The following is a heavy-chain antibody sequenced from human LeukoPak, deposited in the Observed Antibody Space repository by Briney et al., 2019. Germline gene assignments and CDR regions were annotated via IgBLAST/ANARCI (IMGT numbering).Heavy chain of an antibody. CDR3: ARGGLQQLLDH. CDR1: GHSISSHY. D-gene: IGHD6-13*01. V-gene: IGHV4-59*11. Sequence: PSETLSLTCTVSGHSISSHYWSWIRQPPGKRLEWIGYIYYTGNTRYNPSLQSRVTMSVDTSKNQFSLNLTSVTAADTAVYYCARGGLQQLLDHWGQGSLVTVSS. J-gene: IGHJ4*02. CDR2: IYYTGNT.